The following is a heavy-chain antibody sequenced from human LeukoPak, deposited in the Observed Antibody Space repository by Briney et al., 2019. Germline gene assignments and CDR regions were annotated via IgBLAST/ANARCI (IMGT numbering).Heavy chain of an antibody. CDR3: AKEKYYYDSSGYYYAPFDY. V-gene: IGHV4-4*07. D-gene: IGHD3-22*01. CDR1: GGSMSSYY. CDR2: IYTSGST. Sequence: SETLSLTCTVSGGSMSSYYWSWIRQPAGKGLEWIGRIYTSGSTNYNPSLKSRVTMSADTSKNQFSLNLSSLTAADTAVYYCAKEKYYYDSSGYYYAPFDYWGQGTLVTVSS. J-gene: IGHJ4*02.